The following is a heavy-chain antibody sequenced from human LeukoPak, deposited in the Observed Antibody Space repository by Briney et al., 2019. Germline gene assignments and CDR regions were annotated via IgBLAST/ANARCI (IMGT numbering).Heavy chain of an antibody. J-gene: IGHJ4*02. CDR3: AKDPSSPSGSFPSH. D-gene: IGHD1-26*01. V-gene: IGHV3-30*18. CDR1: GFTFSSYG. Sequence: PGGSLRLSCAASGFTFSSYGMHWVRQAPGKGLEWVAVISYDGSNKYYADSVKGRFTISRDNSKNTLYLQMNSLRAEDTAVYYCAKDPSSPSGSFPSHWGQGTLVTVSS. CDR2: ISYDGSNK.